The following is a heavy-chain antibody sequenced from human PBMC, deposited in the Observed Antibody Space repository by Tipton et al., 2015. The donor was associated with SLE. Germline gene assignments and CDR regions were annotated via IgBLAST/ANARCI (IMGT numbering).Heavy chain of an antibody. CDR3: ARTTGYSSSGGYFDY. J-gene: IGHJ4*02. CDR2: INPNSGGT. D-gene: IGHD6-13*01. Sequence: QSGPEVKKPGASVKVSCKASGYTFTGYYMHWVRQAPGQGLEWMGRINPNSGGTNYAQKFQGRVTMTRDTSISTAYMELSRLRSDDTAVYYCARTTGYSSSGGYFDYWGQGTLVTVSS. V-gene: IGHV1-2*06. CDR1: GYTFTGYY.